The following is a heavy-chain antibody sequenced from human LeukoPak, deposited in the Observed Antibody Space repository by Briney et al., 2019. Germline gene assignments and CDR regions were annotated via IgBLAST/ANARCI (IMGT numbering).Heavy chain of an antibody. J-gene: IGHJ4*02. Sequence: ASVKVSCKASGYTFTGYDINWVRQATGQGLEWMGWMNPNSGNTGYAQKFQGRVTMTRNTSISTAYMELSSLRAEDTAVYYCAKDLLRFPRFGAYYFDYWGQGTLVTVSS. D-gene: IGHD3-10*01. V-gene: IGHV1-8*01. CDR1: GYTFTGYD. CDR2: MNPNSGNT. CDR3: AKDLLRFPRFGAYYFDY.